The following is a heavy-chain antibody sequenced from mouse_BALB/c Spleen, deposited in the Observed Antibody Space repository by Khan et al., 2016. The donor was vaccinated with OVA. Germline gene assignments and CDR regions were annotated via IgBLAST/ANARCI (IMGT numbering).Heavy chain of an antibody. D-gene: IGHD1-1*01. CDR1: GYTFTSYW. Sequence: QVQLQQPGAELVKAGASVKMSCKASGYTFTSYWMHWVKQRLGQGLEWFAETNPTNGRTYYNEKFKSKATLTVDKSSSTAYMLLSGPTFEDSAVYDCARIKKIVATYFDYWGQGTTLRVSS. V-gene: IGHV1S81*02. CDR2: TNPTNGRT. CDR3: ARIKKIVATYFDY. J-gene: IGHJ2*01.